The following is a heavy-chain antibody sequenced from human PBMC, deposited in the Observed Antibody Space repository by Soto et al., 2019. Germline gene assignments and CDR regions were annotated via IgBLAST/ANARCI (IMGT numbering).Heavy chain of an antibody. V-gene: IGHV3-33*01. J-gene: IGHJ4*02. CDR2: IWYDGSNK. CDR3: ARDQWSGSYPLDY. D-gene: IGHD1-26*01. CDR1: GFTFSSYG. Sequence: QVQLVESGGGVVQPGKSLRLSCAASGFTFSSYGMHWVRQAPGKGLEWVAGIWYDGSNKYYADSVKGRFTISRDNSKSTLYLQMNSLRAEDTAVYYCARDQWSGSYPLDYWGQGTLVTVSS.